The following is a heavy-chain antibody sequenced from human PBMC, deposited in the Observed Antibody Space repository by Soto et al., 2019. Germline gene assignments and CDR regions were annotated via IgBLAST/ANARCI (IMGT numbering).Heavy chain of an antibody. CDR3: ARDPGFGALDY. Sequence: GGSLRLSCAASGLTLSRSWMSWVRRAPGKGLEWVALIKQDGSAKRYVESVEGRFTISRDNAKNSLYLQMNSLRAEDTALYYCARDPGFGALDYWGRGTLVTVSS. J-gene: IGHJ4*02. CDR1: GLTLSRSW. V-gene: IGHV3-7*01. CDR2: IKQDGSAK. D-gene: IGHD3-10*01.